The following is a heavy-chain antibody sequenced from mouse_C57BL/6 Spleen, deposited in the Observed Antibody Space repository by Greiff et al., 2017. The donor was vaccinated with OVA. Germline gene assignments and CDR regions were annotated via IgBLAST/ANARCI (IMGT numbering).Heavy chain of an antibody. J-gene: IGHJ4*01. CDR1: GYTFTDYY. V-gene: IGHV1-76*01. CDR3: ARSITSVVEAMDY. Sequence: QVQLQQSGAELVRPGASVKLSCKASGYTFTDYYINWVKQRPGQGLEWIARIYPGSGNTYYNEKFKGKAKLTAEKSSSTAYMQLSSLASEYSAVYFCARSITSVVEAMDYWGQGTSVTVSS. D-gene: IGHD1-1*01. CDR2: IYPGSGNT.